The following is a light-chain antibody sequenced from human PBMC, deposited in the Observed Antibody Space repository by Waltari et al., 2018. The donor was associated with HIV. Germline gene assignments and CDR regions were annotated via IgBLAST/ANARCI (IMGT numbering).Light chain of an antibody. CDR1: QSVSSSS. CDR2: GAS. Sequence: DIVLTQSPGTLSLSPGERATLSCRASQSVSSSSLAWYQQKAGQPPRLLIYGASSRATGIPDRFSGSGSGTDFTLTISRLEPEDFAVYYCQQYDSSPWTFGQGTKVEIK. J-gene: IGKJ1*01. V-gene: IGKV3-20*01. CDR3: QQYDSSPWT.